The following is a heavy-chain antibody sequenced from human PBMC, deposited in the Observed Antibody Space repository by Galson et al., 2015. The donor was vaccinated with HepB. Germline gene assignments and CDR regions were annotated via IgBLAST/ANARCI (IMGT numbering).Heavy chain of an antibody. CDR1: GGTFSSYA. Sequence: SVKVSCKASGGTFSSYAISWVRQAPGQGLEWMGGIIPIFGTANYAQKFQGRVTITADESTSTAYMELSSLRSEDTAVYYCARAQVYCSSTSCHSVYYYYYYMDVWGKGTTVTVSS. J-gene: IGHJ6*03. D-gene: IGHD2-2*01. CDR3: ARAQVYCSSTSCHSVYYYYYYMDV. V-gene: IGHV1-69*13. CDR2: IIPIFGTA.